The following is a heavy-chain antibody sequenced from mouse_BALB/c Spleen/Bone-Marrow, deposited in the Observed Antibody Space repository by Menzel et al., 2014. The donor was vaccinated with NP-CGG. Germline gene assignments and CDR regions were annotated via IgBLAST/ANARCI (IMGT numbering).Heavy chain of an antibody. CDR2: INPSNGGT. J-gene: IGHJ4*01. V-gene: IGHV1S81*02. CDR3: TRSRRAMDY. CDR1: SYTFSSDY. Sequence: QVQLQQSGAELVKPGASVKLSCKASSYTFSSDYMYWVKQRPGQGLEWIGEINPSNGGTNFNEKFKSKATLTVDKSSSTAYMQLSSLTSEDSAVYYCTRSRRAMDYWGQGTSVTVSS. D-gene: IGHD2-12*01.